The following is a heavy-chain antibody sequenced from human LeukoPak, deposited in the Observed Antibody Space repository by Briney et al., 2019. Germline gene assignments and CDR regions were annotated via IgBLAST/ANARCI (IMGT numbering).Heavy chain of an antibody. J-gene: IGHJ4*02. CDR3: ARVREAGRYFDY. Sequence: KPSETLSLTCTVSGGSISGSSYYWGWIRQPPGKGLEWIGYIYYSGSTNYNPSLKSRVTISVDTSKNQFSLKLSSVTAADTAVYYCARVREAGRYFDYWGQGTLVTVSS. CDR2: IYYSGST. CDR1: GGSISGSSYY. V-gene: IGHV4-61*05. D-gene: IGHD6-6*01.